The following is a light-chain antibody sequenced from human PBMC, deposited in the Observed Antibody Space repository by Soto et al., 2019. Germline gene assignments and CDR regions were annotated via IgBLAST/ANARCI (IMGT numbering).Light chain of an antibody. V-gene: IGKV1-5*01. CDR2: DAS. Sequence: DIQMTQSPSTLSASVGDRVTITCRASQSISSWLAWYQQKPGKAPKLLIYDASSLESGVPSRFSGSGSGTEFTLTISSLQPHEFATYYCQQYNSYSPLTFGGGTKVEIK. CDR3: QQYNSYSPLT. J-gene: IGKJ4*01. CDR1: QSISSW.